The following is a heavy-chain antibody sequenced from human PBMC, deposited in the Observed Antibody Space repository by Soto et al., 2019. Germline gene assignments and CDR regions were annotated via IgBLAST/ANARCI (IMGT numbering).Heavy chain of an antibody. D-gene: IGHD4-17*01. CDR3: AKEGGVVDYGDYITTTGAFDI. J-gene: IGHJ3*02. CDR1: GFTFSSYA. CDR2: ISGSGGST. V-gene: IGHV3-23*01. Sequence: GGSLRLSCAASGFTFSSYAMSWVRQAPGKGLEWVSAISGSGGSTYYADSVKGRFTISRDNSKNTLYLQMNSLRAEDTAVYYCAKEGGVVDYGDYITTTGAFDIWGQGTMVTVSS.